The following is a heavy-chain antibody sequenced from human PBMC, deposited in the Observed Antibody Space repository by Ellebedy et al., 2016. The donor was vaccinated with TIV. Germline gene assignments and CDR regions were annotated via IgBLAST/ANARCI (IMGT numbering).Heavy chain of an antibody. CDR2: IRYDGSNK. J-gene: IGHJ4*02. V-gene: IGHV3-30*02. D-gene: IGHD3-16*01. CDR3: ARDAGPSYDYGDY. CDR1: GFTFSSYG. Sequence: GESLKISCAASGFTFSSYGMHWVRQAPGKGLEWVAFIRYDGSNKYYADSVKGRFTISRDNSENTLYLQMNSLRAEDTAVYYCARDAGPSYDYGDYWGQGTLVTVSS.